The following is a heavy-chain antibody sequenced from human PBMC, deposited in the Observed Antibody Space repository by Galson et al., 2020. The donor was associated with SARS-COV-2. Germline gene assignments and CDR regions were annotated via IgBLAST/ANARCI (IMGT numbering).Heavy chain of an antibody. CDR2: ISDRSTTI. Sequence: GESLKIYCAASGFSLNDYSMNWIRQAPGKGLEWISYISDRSTTIHYADSVKDRFTISKDSARNSLYLQLNSLRDEDTAIYYCARALRGYTGYDGDFWGQGTLVTVSS. CDR1: GFSLNDYS. J-gene: IGHJ4*02. V-gene: IGHV3-48*02. CDR3: ARALRGYTGYDGDF. D-gene: IGHD5-12*01.